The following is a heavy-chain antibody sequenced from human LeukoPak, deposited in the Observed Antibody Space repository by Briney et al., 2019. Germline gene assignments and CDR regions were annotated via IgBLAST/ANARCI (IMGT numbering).Heavy chain of an antibody. CDR3: ARAAGGAVAGSSYYYYGMDV. V-gene: IGHV3-21*01. D-gene: IGHD6-19*01. CDR2: ISSSSSYI. J-gene: IGHJ6*02. Sequence: GSLRLSCAASGFTFSSYSMNWVRQAPGKGLEWVSSISSSSSYIYYADSVKGRFTVSRDNAKNSLYLQMNSPRAEDTAVYYCARAAGGAVAGSSYYYYGMDVWGQGTTVTVSS. CDR1: GFTFSSYS.